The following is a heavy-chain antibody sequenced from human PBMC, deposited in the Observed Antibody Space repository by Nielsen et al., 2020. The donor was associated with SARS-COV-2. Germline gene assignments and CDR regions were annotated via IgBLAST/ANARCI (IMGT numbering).Heavy chain of an antibody. J-gene: IGHJ2*01. CDR2: IYHSGSA. V-gene: IGHV4-39*07. CDR1: GGSITSSGYY. Sequence: SETLSLTCTVSGGSITSSGYYWGWIRQPPGKGLEWIGSIYHSGSAYYNPSTRNRVTISLDTSRNQFSLKLNSVTAADTALYYCARVDCSTTSCYPLYWYFDLWGRGTLVTVSS. D-gene: IGHD2-2*01. CDR3: ARVDCSTTSCYPLYWYFDL.